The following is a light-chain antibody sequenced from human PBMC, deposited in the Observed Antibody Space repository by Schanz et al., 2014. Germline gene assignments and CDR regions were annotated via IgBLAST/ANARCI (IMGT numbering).Light chain of an antibody. CDR3: SSYTSSGAPVV. CDR1: RSDVGGYNY. V-gene: IGLV2-14*03. Sequence: QSALTQPASVSGSPGQSITISCTGTRSDVGGYNYVSWYQQHPGKAPRLMISDVSDRPSGVSNRFSGSKSGNTASLTISGLQAEDEADYYCSSYTSSGAPVVFGGGTKRPVL. CDR2: DVS. J-gene: IGLJ2*01.